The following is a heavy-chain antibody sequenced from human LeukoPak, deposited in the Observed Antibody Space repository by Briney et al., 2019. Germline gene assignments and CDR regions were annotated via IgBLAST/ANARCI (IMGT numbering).Heavy chain of an antibody. D-gene: IGHD6-13*01. CDR1: GFTFSSHS. Sequence: GGSLRLSCATSGFTFSSHSMDWVRQAPGKGLEWVASISSDSVYTYYAESVEGRFTISKDNAKNSLHLQMNSLRAEDTAVYYCARPPYSSSWPFDYWGQGTLVTVSS. V-gene: IGHV3-21*01. CDR2: ISSDSVYT. J-gene: IGHJ4*02. CDR3: ARPPYSSSWPFDY.